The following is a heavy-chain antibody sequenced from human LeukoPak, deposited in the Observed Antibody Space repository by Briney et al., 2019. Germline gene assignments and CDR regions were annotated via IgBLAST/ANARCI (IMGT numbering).Heavy chain of an antibody. V-gene: IGHV1-3*03. J-gene: IGHJ6*03. D-gene: IGHD3-3*01. CDR3: ARARYETRIWPKSRYDYYHYMDV. CDR1: GYTFTSYT. CDR2: INAGNGNT. Sequence: ASVKVSCKASGYTFTSYTIHWVRQAPGQRLEWMGWINAGNGNTKYSQEFQDRVTITRDTSASTAYMELSSLRSEEMAVYYCARARYETRIWPKSRYDYYHYMDVWGEGTTVTVSS.